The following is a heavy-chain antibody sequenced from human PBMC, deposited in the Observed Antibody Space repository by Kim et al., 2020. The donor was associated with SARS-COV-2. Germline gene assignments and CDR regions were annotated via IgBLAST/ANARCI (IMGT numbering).Heavy chain of an antibody. CDR3: SLESSSSSTLYYYYYGMDV. CDR1: GDSVSSNSAA. CDR2: TYYMSKLYN. D-gene: IGHD6-6*01. V-gene: IGHV6-1*01. J-gene: IGHJ6*02. Sequence: SQTLSLTCAISGDSVSSNSAAWNWIRQSPSRGLEWLGRTYYMSKLYNDYAVSVKSRITINPDTSKNQFSLQLNSVTPEDTAVYYCSLESSSSSTLYYYYYGMDVWGQGTTVTVSS.